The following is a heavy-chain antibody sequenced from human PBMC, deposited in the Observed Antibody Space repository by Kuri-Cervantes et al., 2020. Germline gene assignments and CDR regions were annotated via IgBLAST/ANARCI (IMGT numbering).Heavy chain of an antibody. J-gene: IGHJ6*02. CDR1: GFTFSNYC. D-gene: IGHD2-15*01. V-gene: IGHV3-7*01. Sequence: GGSLRLSCAASGFTFSNYCMSWVRQAPGKGLEWVAKIKQDGSEKYYVDSVKGRFTISRDNAKNSLYLQMNSLRDEDTAVYYCARDRSGHYYYGMDVWGQGTTVTVSS. CDR3: ARDRSGHYYYGMDV. CDR2: IKQDGSEK.